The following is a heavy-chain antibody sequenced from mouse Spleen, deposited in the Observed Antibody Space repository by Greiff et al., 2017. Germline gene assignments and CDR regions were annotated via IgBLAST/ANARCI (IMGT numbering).Heavy chain of an antibody. CDR1: GYTFTSYL. V-gene: IGHV1-50*01. CDR2: IDPSDSYT. CDR3: ARRGGTTAYAMDY. Sequence: QVQLQQPGAELVKPGASVKLSCKASGYTFTSYLMQWVKQRPGQGLEWIGEIDPSDSYTNYNQKFKGKATLTVDTSSSTAYMQLSSLTSEDSAVYYCARRGGTTAYAMDYWGQGTSVTVSS. D-gene: IGHD1-2*01. J-gene: IGHJ4*01.